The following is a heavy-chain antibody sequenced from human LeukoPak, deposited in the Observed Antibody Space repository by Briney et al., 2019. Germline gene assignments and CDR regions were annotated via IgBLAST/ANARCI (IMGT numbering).Heavy chain of an antibody. CDR3: ASRLYCSGGSCYVFDY. D-gene: IGHD2-15*01. CDR1: GFTVSSNY. J-gene: IGHJ4*02. Sequence: GGSLRLSCAASGFTVSSNYMSWVRQAPGKGLEWVSVIYSGGSTYYADSVKGRFTISRDNSKNTLYLQMNSLRAEDTAVYYCASRLYCSGGSCYVFDYWGQGTLVTVSS. V-gene: IGHV3-66*01. CDR2: IYSGGST.